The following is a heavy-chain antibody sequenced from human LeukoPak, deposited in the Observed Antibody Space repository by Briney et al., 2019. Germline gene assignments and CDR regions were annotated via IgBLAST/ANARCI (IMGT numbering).Heavy chain of an antibody. CDR2: IYYSGST. CDR3: AVLYYYDSSGYFDY. J-gene: IGHJ4*02. V-gene: IGHV4-59*08. D-gene: IGHD3-22*01. Sequence: PSETLSLTCTVSGGXISSYYCSWIRQPPGKGLEWIGYIYYSGSTNYNPSLKRRVTISVDTSKNQFSLKLSSVTAADTAVYYCAVLYYYDSSGYFDYWGQGTLVTVSS. CDR1: GGXISSYY.